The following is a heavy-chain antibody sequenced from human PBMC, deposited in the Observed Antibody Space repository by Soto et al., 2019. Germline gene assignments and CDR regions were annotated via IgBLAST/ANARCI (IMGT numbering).Heavy chain of an antibody. CDR3: ARPGFCGGDCYSVYYYYGMDV. CDR2: INPSGGST. CDR1: GYTFTSYY. Sequence: ASVKVSCKASGYTFTSYYMHWVRQAPGQGLEWMGIINPSGGSTSYAQKFQGRCTMTRDTSTSTVYMELSSLRSEDTAVYYWARPGFCGGDCYSVYYYYGMDVWGQGTTVTVSS. D-gene: IGHD2-21*02. V-gene: IGHV1-46*01. J-gene: IGHJ6*02.